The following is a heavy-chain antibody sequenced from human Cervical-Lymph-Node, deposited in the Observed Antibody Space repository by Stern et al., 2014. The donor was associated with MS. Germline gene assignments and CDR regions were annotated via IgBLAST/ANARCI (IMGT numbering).Heavy chain of an antibody. J-gene: IGHJ5*02. CDR1: GYSFTSYG. CDR2: INTGNGNT. CDR3: GRGYCSSGTCTNWFDP. Sequence: QEQLVQSGAEVKKPGASVKVSCKASGYSFTSYGLHWLRQAPGQRLEWMGWINTGNGNTKYSQKFQGRVTITGDTSAATTYMDLSSLTSDDTAVYYCGRGYCSSGTCTNWFDPWGQGTLVTVSS. D-gene: IGHD2-2*01. V-gene: IGHV1-3*04.